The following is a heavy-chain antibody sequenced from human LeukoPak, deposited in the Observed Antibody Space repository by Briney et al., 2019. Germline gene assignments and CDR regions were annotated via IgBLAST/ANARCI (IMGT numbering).Heavy chain of an antibody. Sequence: PGGSLRLSCAASGFTFSSYWMHWVRQAPGKGLVWVSRISGDGSSTTYAESVKGRFTISRDNAKNTLYLQMNSLRVEDTAVYYCARELPFDYWGQGTLVTVSS. V-gene: IGHV3-74*01. J-gene: IGHJ4*02. CDR2: ISGDGSST. CDR1: GFTFSSYW. CDR3: ARELPFDY.